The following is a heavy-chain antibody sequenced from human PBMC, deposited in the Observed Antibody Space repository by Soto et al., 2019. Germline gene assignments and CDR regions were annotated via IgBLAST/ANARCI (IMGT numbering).Heavy chain of an antibody. CDR3: ARDIPYWGGVCHDAFDI. V-gene: IGHV1-46*01. Sequence: QVQLVQSGAEVKKPGASVKVSSKASGYTFTSYYMHWVRQAPGQGLAWMGIIRPSGGSTTYAQKFQGRVTMTRDTSTSTGYMELSSLRSEDTAVYYCARDIPYWGGVCHDAFDIWRQGTMVTVSS. D-gene: IGHD2-21*02. CDR1: GYTFTSYY. J-gene: IGHJ3*02. CDR2: IRPSGGST.